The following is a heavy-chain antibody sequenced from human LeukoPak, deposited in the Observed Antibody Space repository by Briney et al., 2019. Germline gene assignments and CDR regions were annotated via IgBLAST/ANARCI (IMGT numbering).Heavy chain of an antibody. CDR1: GGSIRSSYYY. D-gene: IGHD3-22*01. Sequence: SETLSLTCTVSGGSIRSSYYYWGWIRQPPGKGLEWIGSIYDSGSTYYNPSLKSRVTISVDTSENQFSLKLSSVTAADTAVYYCASGPKPYYDRGDAFDIWGQGTMVTVSS. V-gene: IGHV4-39*01. CDR3: ASGPKPYYDRGDAFDI. J-gene: IGHJ3*02. CDR2: IYDSGST.